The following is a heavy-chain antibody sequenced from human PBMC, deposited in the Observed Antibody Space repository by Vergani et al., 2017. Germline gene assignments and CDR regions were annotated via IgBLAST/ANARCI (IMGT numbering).Heavy chain of an antibody. Sequence: QVQLVQSGAEVKKPGASVKVSCKASGYTFTSYAIHWVRQAPGQRLEWMGGINSGDGDTKYSQKFQGRVTITRDTSAITAYMQLSSLRSDDTAVYYCARVMGYTSPRHGDYWGQGTLVTVSS. D-gene: IGHD6-19*01. CDR3: ARVMGYTSPRHGDY. J-gene: IGHJ4*02. V-gene: IGHV1-3*04. CDR2: INSGDGDT. CDR1: GYTFTSYA.